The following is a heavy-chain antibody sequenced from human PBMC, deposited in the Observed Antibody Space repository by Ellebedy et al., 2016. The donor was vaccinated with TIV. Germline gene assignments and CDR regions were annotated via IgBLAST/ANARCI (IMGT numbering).Heavy chain of an antibody. D-gene: IGHD1-26*01. CDR1: GFTFSSNW. J-gene: IGHJ4*02. CDR3: ARDGIVGGTTEYYFDY. V-gene: IGHV3-74*01. CDR2: INSDGSST. Sequence: GESLKISCAASGFTFSSNWMHWVRQAPGKGLVWVSRINSDGSSTSYADSVKGRFTISRDNAKNTLYLQMNSLRAEETAVYYCARDGIVGGTTEYYFDYWGQGTLVIVSS.